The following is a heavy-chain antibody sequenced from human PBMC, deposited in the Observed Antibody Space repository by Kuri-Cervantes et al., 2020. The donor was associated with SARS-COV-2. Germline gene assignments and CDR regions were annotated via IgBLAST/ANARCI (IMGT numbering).Heavy chain of an antibody. D-gene: IGHD3-10*01. CDR2: ISGSGATT. Sequence: GESLKISCAPSGFTFSIYAMNWVRQGPRKGLEWVSGISGSGATTYYADSVKGRFTISSDNYKNTLYLQMDSLRADDTAVYYCVKDYYGSGINWIFDSWGQGALVTVSS. J-gene: IGHJ4*02. CDR3: VKDYYGSGINWIFDS. V-gene: IGHV3-23*01. CDR1: GFTFSIYA.